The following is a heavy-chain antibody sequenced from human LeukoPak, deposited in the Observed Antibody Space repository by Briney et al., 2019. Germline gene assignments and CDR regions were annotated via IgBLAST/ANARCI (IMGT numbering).Heavy chain of an antibody. D-gene: IGHD6-19*01. J-gene: IGHJ4*02. CDR2: INGGGAST. CDR3: AKDAFSGRILLFAS. V-gene: IGHV3-23*01. Sequence: GGSLRLSCAASGFNVSGYAMSWVRQAPGKGLEWVSAINGGGASTYYAASVKGRFTISRDNSKNTLSLQMNSLRAEDTAVYYFAKDAFSGRILLFASWGQETRVTVPS. CDR1: GFNVSGYA.